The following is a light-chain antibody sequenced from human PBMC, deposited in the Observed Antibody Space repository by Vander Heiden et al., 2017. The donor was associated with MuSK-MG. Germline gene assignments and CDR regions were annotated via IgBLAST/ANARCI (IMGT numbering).Light chain of an antibody. J-gene: IGKJ4*01. CDR1: QSIGRA. CDR3: QQTSSLPLT. CDR2: YAS. Sequence: EIVLTQSPEFQSVTPKEKVNITCRASQSIGRALHWYQQKPDQSPKVLIEYASQSCSGVPSRFSGSGSGTDFTLTIDSLEAEDVATYCCQQTSSLPLTFGGGTKVXIK. V-gene: IGKV6-21*01.